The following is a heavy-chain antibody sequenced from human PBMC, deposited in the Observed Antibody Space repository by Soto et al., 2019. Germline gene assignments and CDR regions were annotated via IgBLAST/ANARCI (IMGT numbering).Heavy chain of an antibody. CDR2: IYPGDSDT. D-gene: IGHD6-19*01. V-gene: IGHV5-51*01. CDR1: GYSFTTYW. CDR3: SRPFYSSDWDVH. J-gene: IGHJ5*02. Sequence: GESLKISCKGSGYSFTTYWIAWVRQMPGNGLECMGIIYPGDSDTTYSPSVQGQVTISADKSISTAYLQWSSLKASDTAIYYCSRPFYSSDWDVHWGPGTLVTDFS.